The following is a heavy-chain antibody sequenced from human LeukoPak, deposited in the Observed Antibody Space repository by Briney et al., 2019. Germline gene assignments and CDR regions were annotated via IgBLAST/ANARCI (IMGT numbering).Heavy chain of an antibody. D-gene: IGHD1-26*01. CDR1: GYSFTTCW. CDR2: IYPGDSDA. Sequence: GESLKISCKGSGYSFTTCWIGWVRQMPGKGLEWMGIIYPGDSDARYSPSFQGQVTISADKSISTAHLQWSSLKASDTAMYYCARQGGSFLSNFDYWGQGTLVTVSS. CDR3: ARQGGSFLSNFDY. V-gene: IGHV5-51*01. J-gene: IGHJ4*02.